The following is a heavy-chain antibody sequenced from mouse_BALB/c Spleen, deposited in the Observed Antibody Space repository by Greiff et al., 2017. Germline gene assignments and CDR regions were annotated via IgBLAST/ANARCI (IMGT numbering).Heavy chain of an antibody. CDR2: INPYNGDT. D-gene: IGHD2-1*01. V-gene: IGHV1-37*01. J-gene: IGHJ3*01. Sequence: EVKLQESGPELVKPGASVKISCKASGYSFTGYFMNWVKQSHGKSLEWIGRINPYNGDTFYNQKFKGKATLTVDKSSSTAHMELLSLTSEDSAVYYCGRGYYGNYVAWFAYWGQGTLVTVSA. CDR1: GYSFTGYF. CDR3: GRGYYGNYVAWFAY.